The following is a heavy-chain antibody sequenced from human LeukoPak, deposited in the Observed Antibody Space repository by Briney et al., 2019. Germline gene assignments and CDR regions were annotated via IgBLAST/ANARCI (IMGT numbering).Heavy chain of an antibody. CDR2: ISGSGGST. V-gene: IGHV3-23*01. J-gene: IGHJ4*02. Sequence: GGSLRLSCAASGFTFSSYAMSWVRQAPGKGLEWVSAISGSGGSTYYADSVKGRFTISRDNSKNTLYLQMNSLRAEDTAVYYCAKDNKALTYYDYVWGSYSEVYFDYWGQGTLVTVSS. CDR1: GFTFSSYA. CDR3: AKDNKALTYYDYVWGSYSEVYFDY. D-gene: IGHD3-16*01.